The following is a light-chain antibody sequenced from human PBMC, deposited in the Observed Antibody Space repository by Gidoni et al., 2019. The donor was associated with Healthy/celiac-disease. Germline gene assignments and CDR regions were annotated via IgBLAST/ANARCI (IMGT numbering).Light chain of an antibody. V-gene: IGKV3-20*01. CDR3: QQYGSSPPWT. J-gene: IGKJ1*01. CDR2: GAS. Sequence: EIVLTHSPGTLSLSPGERATLSCRASQSVSSSYLAWYQQKPGQAPRLLIYGASSRATGIPDRFSGSGSGTDFTLTISRLEPEDFAVYYCQQYGSSPPWTFXQXTKVEIK. CDR1: QSVSSSY.